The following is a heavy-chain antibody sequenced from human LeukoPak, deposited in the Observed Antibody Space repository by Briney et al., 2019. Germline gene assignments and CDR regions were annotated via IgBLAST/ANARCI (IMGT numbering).Heavy chain of an antibody. CDR1: GRPISTTIW. CDR3: STENGAFPPFGF. Sequence: SDPLSLTRGVSGRPISTTIWLSWVPQPPRKGLEWVWEIPLNGLTNYRPYLNSRVTISLDKPKKQLSLNLSSVTAADTALLYCSTENGAFPPFGFWGQGTQVTVPS. D-gene: IGHD2-8*01. J-gene: IGHJ4*02. V-gene: IGHV4-4*02. CDR2: IPLNGLT.